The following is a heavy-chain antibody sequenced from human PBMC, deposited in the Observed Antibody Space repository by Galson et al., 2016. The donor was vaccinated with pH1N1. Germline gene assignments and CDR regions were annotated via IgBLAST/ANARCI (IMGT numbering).Heavy chain of an antibody. V-gene: IGHV3-7*01. D-gene: IGHD3-9*01. CDR2: INQDGDKK. Sequence: SLRLSCAASGFNFSNYWMQWVRQAPGKGLQWVANINQDGDKKYYVGSVEGRFTISRDNAKNSLYLQMNNLRDEVTAMYFCARRYFDYWGQGALVTVSS. J-gene: IGHJ4*02. CDR3: ARRYFDY. CDR1: GFNFSNYW.